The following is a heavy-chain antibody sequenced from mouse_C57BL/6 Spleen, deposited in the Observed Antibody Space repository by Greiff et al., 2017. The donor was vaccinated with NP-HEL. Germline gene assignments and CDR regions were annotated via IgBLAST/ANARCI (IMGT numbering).Heavy chain of an antibody. V-gene: IGHV1-26*01. CDR3: ARDDGTTWAMDY. D-gene: IGHD2-3*01. CDR1: GYTFTDYY. J-gene: IGHJ4*01. CDR2: INPNNGGT. Sequence: EVQLQQSGPELVKPGASVKISCKASGYTFTDYYMNWVKQSHGKSLEWIGDINPNNGGTRYNQKFKGKATLTVDKSSSTAYMELRSLTSDDSAVYYCARDDGTTWAMDYWGQGTSVTVSS.